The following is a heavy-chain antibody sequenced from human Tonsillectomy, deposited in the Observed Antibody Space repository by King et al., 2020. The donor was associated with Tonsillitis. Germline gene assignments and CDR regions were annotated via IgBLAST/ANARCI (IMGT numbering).Heavy chain of an antibody. V-gene: IGHV3-33*05. CDR1: GFTFSTLG. J-gene: IGHJ4*02. CDR3: ARDLPSTGLDY. D-gene: IGHD1-1*01. Sequence: VQLVESGGGVVQPGRSLRLSCAASGFTFSTLGMHWVRQAPGKGLEWVALMSYDGSNKYYADVKGRFTISRDNSKNTLYLQMNSLRAEDTAVYYRARDLPSTGLDYWGQGTLVIVSS. CDR2: MSYDGSNK.